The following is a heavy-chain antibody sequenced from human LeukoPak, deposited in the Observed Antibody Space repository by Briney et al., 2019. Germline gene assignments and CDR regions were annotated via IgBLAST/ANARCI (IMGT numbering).Heavy chain of an antibody. Sequence: SETLSLTCTVSGVSISSYYWSWIRQPPGKGLEWIGYIYYSGSTNYNPSLKSRVTISVDTSKNQFSLKLSSVTAADTAVYYCARVPGIVVVPAAISVGAFDIWGQGTMVTVSS. CDR3: ARVPGIVVVPAAISVGAFDI. CDR1: GVSISSYY. D-gene: IGHD2-2*01. CDR2: IYYSGST. V-gene: IGHV4-59*01. J-gene: IGHJ3*02.